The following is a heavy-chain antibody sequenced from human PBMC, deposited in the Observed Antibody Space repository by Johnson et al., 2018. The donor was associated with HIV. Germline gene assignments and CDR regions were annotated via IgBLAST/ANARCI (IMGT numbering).Heavy chain of an antibody. CDR1: GFTVSSNY. V-gene: IGHV3-66*01. CDR2: LGGSGANT. CDR3: VREEGNDILTRGDAFDI. J-gene: IGHJ3*02. Sequence: VQLVESGGGAVRPGGSLRLSCAASGFTVSSNYMSWVRQAPGKGLEWVSSLGGSGANTYYADSVKGRFTISRDNSKNTLYLQMNSLSAEETAVYYCVREEGNDILTRGDAFDIWGQGTLVTVSS. D-gene: IGHD3-9*01.